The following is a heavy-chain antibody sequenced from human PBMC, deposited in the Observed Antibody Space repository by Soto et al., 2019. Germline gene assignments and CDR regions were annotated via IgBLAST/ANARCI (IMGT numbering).Heavy chain of an antibody. CDR1: GFTVSSNY. Sequence: PGGSLRLSCAASGFTVSSNYMSWVRQAPGKGLEWVSVIYSGGSTYYADSMKGRFTISRDNSKNTLYLQMNSLRAEDTAVYYCAKWSLGTYYDRLDDVFDIWGQGTMVTVSS. CDR3: AKWSLGTYYDRLDDVFDI. CDR2: IYSGGST. V-gene: IGHV3-66*01. D-gene: IGHD3-22*01. J-gene: IGHJ3*02.